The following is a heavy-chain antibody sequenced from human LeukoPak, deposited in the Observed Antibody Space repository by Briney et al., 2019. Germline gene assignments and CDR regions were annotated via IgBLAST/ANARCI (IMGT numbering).Heavy chain of an antibody. Sequence: PSETLSLTCTVSGGSISSYYWSWIRQPPGKGLEWIGHIYYSGTTNYNPSLKSRVTISVDTSKNQFSLKLSSVTAADTAVYYCARWLQLIGYDYWGQGTLVTVSS. V-gene: IGHV4-59*08. CDR1: GGSISSYY. CDR3: ARWLQLIGYDY. CDR2: IYYSGTT. J-gene: IGHJ4*02. D-gene: IGHD5-24*01.